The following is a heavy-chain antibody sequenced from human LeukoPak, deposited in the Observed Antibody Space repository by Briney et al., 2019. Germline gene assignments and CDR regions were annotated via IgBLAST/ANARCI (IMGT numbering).Heavy chain of an antibody. CDR3: AKLGGFWSTYDAFDI. CDR2: IYENGGTT. V-gene: IGHV3-23*01. Sequence: GGSLRLSCVGSGFTFRSHAMSWVRQAPEKGLEFVSGIYENGGTTYYADSVKGRFTISRDNSKNTLYLQMNSLRAEDTAVYYCAKLGGFWSTYDAFDIWGQGTMVTVSS. CDR1: GFTFRSHA. D-gene: IGHD3-10*01. J-gene: IGHJ3*02.